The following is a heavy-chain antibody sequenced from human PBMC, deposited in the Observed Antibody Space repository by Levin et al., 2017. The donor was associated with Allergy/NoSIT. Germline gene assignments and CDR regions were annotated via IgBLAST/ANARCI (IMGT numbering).Heavy chain of an antibody. Sequence: KVSCKGSGYSFTSYWISWVRQMPGKGLEWMGRIDPSDSYTNYSPSFQGHVTISADKSISTAYLQWSSLKASDTAMYYCAAGRGQLQIFDYWGQGTLVTVSS. CDR1: GYSFTSYW. D-gene: IGHD5-24*01. J-gene: IGHJ4*02. CDR2: IDPSDSYT. CDR3: AAGRGQLQIFDY. V-gene: IGHV5-10-1*01.